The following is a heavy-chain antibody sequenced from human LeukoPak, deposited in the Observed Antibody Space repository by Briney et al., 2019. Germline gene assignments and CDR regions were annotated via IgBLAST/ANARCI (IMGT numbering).Heavy chain of an antibody. CDR2: MNPSNGDT. J-gene: IGHJ5*02. CDR1: AYPFTGYY. CDR3: ARWEASPSRGWFSP. Sequence: GASVTVSCKASAYPFTGYYVHWVRQAPGQGLEWMGWMNPSNGDTNYVQKFQGRVTMTRDTSRRTAYTELNSLRFDDTAVYYCARWEASPSRGWFSPWGQGTLVTVSS. D-gene: IGHD2-2*01. V-gene: IGHV1-2*02.